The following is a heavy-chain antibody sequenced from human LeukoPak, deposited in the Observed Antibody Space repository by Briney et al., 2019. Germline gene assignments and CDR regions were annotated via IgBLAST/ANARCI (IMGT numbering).Heavy chain of an antibody. CDR3: AREDLKLPHNWFDP. V-gene: IGHV4-4*07. J-gene: IGHJ5*02. CDR2: ITSAGDT. Sequence: SETLSLTCTVSGGSISPYFWSWIRQPAGKGLEWIGRITSAGDTVYNPSLRGRVTMSLDTSKNQFSLILNSVTASDTALYYCAREDLKLPHNWFDPWSQGTLVTVSS. CDR1: GGSISPYF.